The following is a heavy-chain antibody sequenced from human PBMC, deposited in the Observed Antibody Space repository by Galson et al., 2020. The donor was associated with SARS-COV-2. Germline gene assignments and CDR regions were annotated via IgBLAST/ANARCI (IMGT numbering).Heavy chain of an antibody. V-gene: IGHV2-5*02. J-gene: IGHJ3*01. CDR1: RFPRTPRAMG. D-gene: IGHD2-21*01. CDR2: LYFDDEE. Sequence: SGPTLVQPTQPFTLPCTLSRFPRTPRAMGVGWVRHPQGKAQEWLTILYFDDEERHNPSINSRLTITKDTSKNQVVLTMTNMDPVDTATYYCAHRGADSDDGGDEGEFYVSALDVWGQGTMVTVSS. CDR3: AHRGADSDDGGDEGEFYVSALDV.